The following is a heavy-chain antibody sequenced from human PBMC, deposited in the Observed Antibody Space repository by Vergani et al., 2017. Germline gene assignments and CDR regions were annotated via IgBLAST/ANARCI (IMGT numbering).Heavy chain of an antibody. D-gene: IGHD3-22*01. CDR3: ESLPMIVVAKGDY. CDR1: GGSISSSSYY. CDR2: IYYSGST. V-gene: IGHV4-39*07. Sequence: QLQLQESGPGLVKPSETLSLTCTVSGGSISSSSYYWGWIRQPPGKGLEWIGSIYYSGSTYYNPSLKSRVTISVDTSKNQFSLKLSSVTAADTAVYYCESLPMIVVAKGDYWGQGTLVTVSS. J-gene: IGHJ4*02.